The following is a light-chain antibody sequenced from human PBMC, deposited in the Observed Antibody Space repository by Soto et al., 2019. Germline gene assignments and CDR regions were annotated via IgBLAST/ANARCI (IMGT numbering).Light chain of an antibody. Sequence: QSALTQPPSASGSPGQSVAISCTGPSSDVGGYNYVSWYQQHPGKAPKLMIYEVNKRPSGVPDRFSGSKSGNTASLTVSGLQAEDEADYYCSSYAGSNNWVFGGGTKLTVL. J-gene: IGLJ3*02. CDR3: SSYAGSNNWV. V-gene: IGLV2-8*01. CDR2: EVN. CDR1: SSDVGGYNY.